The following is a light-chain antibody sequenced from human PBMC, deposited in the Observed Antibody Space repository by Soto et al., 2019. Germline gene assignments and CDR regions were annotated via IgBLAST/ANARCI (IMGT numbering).Light chain of an antibody. CDR2: GAS. CDR1: QSVSSSY. CDR3: QQYGSSPPIT. Sequence: EIGMTQSPCTLSLAPGERATRSCRASQSVSSSYLAWYQQKPGQAPRLLIYGASSRATGIPDRFSGSGSGTDFTLTISRLEPEDFAVYYCQQYGSSPPITFGQGTRLEIK. J-gene: IGKJ5*01. V-gene: IGKV3-20*01.